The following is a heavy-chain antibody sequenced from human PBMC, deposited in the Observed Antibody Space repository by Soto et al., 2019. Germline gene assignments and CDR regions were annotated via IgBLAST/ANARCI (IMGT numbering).Heavy chain of an antibody. J-gene: IGHJ4*02. CDR2: ISAYNGNT. Sequence: GASVKVSCKASGYTFTSYGISWVRQAPGQGLEWMGWISAYNGNTNYAQKLQGRVTMTTDTSTGTAYMELRSLRSDDTAVYYCARIYTVTTYPRLDYWGQGTLVTVSS. CDR3: ARIYTVTTYPRLDY. CDR1: GYTFTSYG. D-gene: IGHD4-17*01. V-gene: IGHV1-18*04.